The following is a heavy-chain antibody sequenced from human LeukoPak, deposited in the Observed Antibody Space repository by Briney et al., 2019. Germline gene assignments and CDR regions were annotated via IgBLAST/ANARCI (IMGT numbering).Heavy chain of an antibody. Sequence: SETLSLTCTVSGGSISSGDYYWSWIRQPPGKGLEWIGYIYYSGSTYYNPSLKSRVTISVDTSKNQFSLKLSSVTAADTAVYYCARAPRRTTIFGVVHGAFDCWGQGTLVTVSS. D-gene: IGHD3-3*01. CDR1: GGSISSGDYY. J-gene: IGHJ4*02. CDR2: IYYSGST. V-gene: IGHV4-30-4*01. CDR3: ARAPRRTTIFGVVHGAFDC.